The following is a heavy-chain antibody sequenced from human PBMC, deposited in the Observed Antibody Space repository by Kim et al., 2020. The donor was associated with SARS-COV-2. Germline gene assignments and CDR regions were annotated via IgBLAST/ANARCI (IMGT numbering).Heavy chain of an antibody. V-gene: IGHV4-39*01. CDR3: AKITGTKFGY. CDR2: ST. D-gene: IGHD1-7*01. J-gene: IGHJ4*02. Sequence: STYYNPSLKSRVTMSVDTSKNQFSLKLSSVTAADTAVFYCAKITGTKFGYWGQGTLVTVSS.